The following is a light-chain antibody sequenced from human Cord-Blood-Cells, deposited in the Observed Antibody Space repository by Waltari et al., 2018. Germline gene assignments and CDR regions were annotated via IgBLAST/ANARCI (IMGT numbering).Light chain of an antibody. Sequence: DIVMTQSPDSLAVSLGERATINCKSSQSVLYSSNNKNYLAWYQQKPRQPPKLLIYWASTRESGVPDRFSGSGSGTDFTLTISSLQAEDVAVYYCQQYYSTLALTFGGGTKVEI. J-gene: IGKJ4*01. CDR1: QSVLYSSNNKNY. V-gene: IGKV4-1*01. CDR3: QQYYSTLALT. CDR2: WAS.